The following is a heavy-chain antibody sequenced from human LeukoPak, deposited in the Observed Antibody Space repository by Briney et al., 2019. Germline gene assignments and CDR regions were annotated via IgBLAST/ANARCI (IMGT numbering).Heavy chain of an antibody. CDR2: ISGSGGTT. Sequence: AGGSLRLSCAASGFTFSSYAMSGVRQAPGKGLEWVSAISGSGGTTYYADSVKGRFTISRDNSKNTLYLQMNSLRAEDTAVYYCAKFALRYCSGGSCHPFDYWGQGTLVTVSS. J-gene: IGHJ4*02. V-gene: IGHV3-23*01. CDR1: GFTFSSYA. D-gene: IGHD2-15*01. CDR3: AKFALRYCSGGSCHPFDY.